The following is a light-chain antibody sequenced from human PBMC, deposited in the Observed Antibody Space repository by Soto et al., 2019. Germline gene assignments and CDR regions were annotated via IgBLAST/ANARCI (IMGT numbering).Light chain of an antibody. CDR1: PKVSSN. J-gene: IGKJ1*01. CDR2: GAS. CDR3: QQYNNWPPT. V-gene: IGKV3-15*01. Sequence: EIVRTQTPASLPVSPGERCTLSSRGSPKVSSNLAWYQQKPVQAARLLIYGASTRATGIPARFSGSGSGTEFTLTISSLQSEDFAVYYCQQYNNWPPTFGQGTKVEIK.